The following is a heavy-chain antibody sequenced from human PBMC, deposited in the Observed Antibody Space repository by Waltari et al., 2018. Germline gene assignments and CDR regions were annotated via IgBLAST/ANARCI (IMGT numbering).Heavy chain of an antibody. CDR3: AKDTMIGTFDY. Sequence: EVQLLESGGGLVQPGGSLGIPLAAPGFPFRNYAIRWVRQAPGKGLEWVSAISGSGGSTYYADSVKGRFTISRDNSKNTLYLQMNSLRAEDTAVYYCAKDTMIGTFDYWGQGTLVTVSS. V-gene: IGHV3-23*01. D-gene: IGHD3-10*02. CDR1: GFPFRNYA. J-gene: IGHJ4*02. CDR2: ISGSGGST.